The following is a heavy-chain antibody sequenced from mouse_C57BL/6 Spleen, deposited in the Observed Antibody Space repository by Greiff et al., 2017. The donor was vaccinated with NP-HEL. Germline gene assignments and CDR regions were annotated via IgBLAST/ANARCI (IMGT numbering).Heavy chain of an antibody. Sequence: QVQLQQPGAELVRPGSSVKLSCKASGYTFTSYWMDWVKQRPGQGLEWIGNIYPSDSETHYNQKFKDKATLTVDQSSSTAYMQLSSLTSEDSAVYYCARKASGYYAMDYWGQGTSVTVSS. J-gene: IGHJ4*01. CDR3: ARKASGYYAMDY. V-gene: IGHV1-61*01. CDR2: IYPSDSET. CDR1: GYTFTSYW. D-gene: IGHD3-1*01.